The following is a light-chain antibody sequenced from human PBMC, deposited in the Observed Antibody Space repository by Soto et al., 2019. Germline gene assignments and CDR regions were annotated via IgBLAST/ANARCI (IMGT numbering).Light chain of an antibody. V-gene: IGLV2-14*03. CDR1: SSDVGGYNF. Sequence: QSALTQPASVSRSPGQSITISCTGTSSDVGGYNFVSWYQQHPGKVPKLMIFDVNRRTSGVSDRFSGSKSGNTASLTISGLQAEDEGDYYCCSYTSSSTHVFGSGTKLTVL. J-gene: IGLJ1*01. CDR2: DVN. CDR3: CSYTSSSTHV.